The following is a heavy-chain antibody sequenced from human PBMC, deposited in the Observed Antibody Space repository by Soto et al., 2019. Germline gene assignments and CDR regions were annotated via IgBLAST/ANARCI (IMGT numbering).Heavy chain of an antibody. CDR3: ARASHYDFWSGYYRLGGMDV. V-gene: IGHV3-21*02. Sequence: EVQLVESGGDLVKPGGSLRLSCAASGFTFSSYTMNWVRQSPGKGLEWVSSISGSSDYIYYADSVKGRFTISRDNAKNSLYLQMNSLRDEETALYYCARASHYDFWSGYYRLGGMDVWCLGTRVTVSS. CDR1: GFTFSSYT. J-gene: IGHJ6*02. D-gene: IGHD3-3*01. CDR2: ISGSSDYI.